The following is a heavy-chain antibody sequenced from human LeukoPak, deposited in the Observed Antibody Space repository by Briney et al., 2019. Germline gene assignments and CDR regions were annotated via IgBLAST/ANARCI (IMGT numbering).Heavy chain of an antibody. CDR2: LNPHTGGA. J-gene: IGHJ4*02. CDR1: GYTFTDYY. D-gene: IGHD2-21*01. CDR3: ARVTWKTVIAAPDY. Sequence: ASVKVSCKTSGYTFTDYYIHWVRQAPGQGLEWMGQLNPHTGGANYPQKFQGRVSTTRDTSINTAYIEVSRLTSDDTAVYYCARVTWKTVIAAPDYWGQGTLVTVSS. V-gene: IGHV1-2*06.